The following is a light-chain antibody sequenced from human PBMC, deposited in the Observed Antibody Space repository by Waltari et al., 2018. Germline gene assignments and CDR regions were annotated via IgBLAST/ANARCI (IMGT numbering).Light chain of an antibody. CDR2: NAY. CDR1: QGFGSN. Sequence: EIVMTQYPATLYVSPGERVTISCRASQGFGSNLAWYQQKPGQAPRLLIYNAYTRATGIPARFSGSGSETEFTLTISGLRSEDFAVYYCQQYDFRPPRTFGQGTKVEVK. V-gene: IGKV3-15*01. J-gene: IGKJ1*01. CDR3: QQYDFRPPRT.